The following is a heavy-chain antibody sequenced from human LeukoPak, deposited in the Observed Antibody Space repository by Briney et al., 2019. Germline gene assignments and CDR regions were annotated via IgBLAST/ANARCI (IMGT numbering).Heavy chain of an antibody. Sequence: AGSLRLSCAASGLTFSTYAMSWVRQAPGKGPEWVSAISGSGGSSYYADSVKGRFTISRDNSKNTLYLQMTSLRAEDTAVYYCAKDLGRVGATFGHWGQGTLVTVSS. D-gene: IGHD1-26*01. J-gene: IGHJ4*02. CDR1: GLTFSTYA. CDR3: AKDLGRVGATFGH. V-gene: IGHV3-23*01. CDR2: ISGSGGSS.